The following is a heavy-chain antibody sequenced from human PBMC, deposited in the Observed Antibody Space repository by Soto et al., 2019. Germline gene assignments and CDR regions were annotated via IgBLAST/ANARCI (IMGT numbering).Heavy chain of an antibody. CDR2: ISFDGGNQ. CDR3: AKDSSVTAAGSGGWFDP. CDR1: GFDFNTYG. V-gene: IGHV3-30*18. Sequence: QVQLVQSGGGVVQPGRSLRLSCAASGFDFNTYGLHWVRQAPGKGLEWVAGISFDGGNQYYADSVKGRFTISRDKSNNTLYLQMNSLGAEGTATYYWAKDSSVTAAGSGGWFDPWGQGTLVIVSS. D-gene: IGHD6-13*01. J-gene: IGHJ5*02.